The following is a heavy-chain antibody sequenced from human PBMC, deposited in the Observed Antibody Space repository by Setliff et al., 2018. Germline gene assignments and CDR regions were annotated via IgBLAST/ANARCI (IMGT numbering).Heavy chain of an antibody. CDR3: ARLPKIVTGYYGSHYYYYMDV. Sequence: SSETLSLTCTVSGGSISRYHWSWIRQPPGKGLEWIGYIQTSGTTNYNPSLKSRVTISVDTSKNQFSLRLNSVTAADTAVYYCARLPKIVTGYYGSHYYYYMDVWGKGTTVTVSS. CDR1: GGSISRYH. V-gene: IGHV4-4*08. D-gene: IGHD3-9*01. J-gene: IGHJ6*03. CDR2: IQTSGTT.